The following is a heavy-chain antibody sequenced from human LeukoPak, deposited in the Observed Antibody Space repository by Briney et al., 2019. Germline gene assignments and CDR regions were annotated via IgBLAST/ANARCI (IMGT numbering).Heavy chain of an antibody. Sequence: SETLSLTCAVSGGSVSSTNWWTWFRQPPGKGLEWIGYIYYSGSTNYNPSLKSRATISVDTSKNQFSLKLRSVTAADTAVYYCVRANYFDYWGQGTLVTVSS. CDR3: VRANYFDY. J-gene: IGHJ4*02. V-gene: IGHV4-59*02. CDR1: GGSVSSTNW. CDR2: IYYSGST.